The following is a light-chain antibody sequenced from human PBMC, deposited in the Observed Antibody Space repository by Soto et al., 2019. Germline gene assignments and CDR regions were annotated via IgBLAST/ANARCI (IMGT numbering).Light chain of an antibody. V-gene: IGLV2-14*03. CDR3: SSYTSSNTLV. J-gene: IGLJ1*01. Sequence: SVVTQPASVSRSPGQSITISCTGTSSDVGGYNYVSWYQQHPAKAPKLMIYDVTSRPSGVSNRFSGSKSGNTASLTISGLQAEDEADYYCSSYTSSNTLVFGTGTKVTVL. CDR1: SSDVGGYNY. CDR2: DVT.